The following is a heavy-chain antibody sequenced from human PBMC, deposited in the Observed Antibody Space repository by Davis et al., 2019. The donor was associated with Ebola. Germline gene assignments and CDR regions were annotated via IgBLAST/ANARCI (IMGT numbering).Heavy chain of an antibody. CDR2: IFPDDSDA. J-gene: IGHJ4*02. CDR3: ARQGTTNWDS. CDR1: GYGFTNYW. D-gene: IGHD2-2*01. Sequence: GESLKISCKGSGYGFTNYWIGWVRQMPGKGLEWMGFIFPDDSDATYSPSFQGQVTFSVDKSIRTAYLHWNSLKASDTATYYCARQGTTNWDSWGQGTLVTVSS. V-gene: IGHV5-51*01.